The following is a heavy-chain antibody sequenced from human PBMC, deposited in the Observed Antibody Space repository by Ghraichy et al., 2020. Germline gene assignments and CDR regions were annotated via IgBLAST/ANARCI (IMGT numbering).Heavy chain of an antibody. J-gene: IGHJ6*02. CDR3: AKDSSGWYASLNYFYYGMDV. CDR1: GFTFRNFG. V-gene: IGHV3-30*18. D-gene: IGHD6-19*01. Sequence: GGSPRLSCAASGFTFRNFGMHWVRQAPGMGLEWVALISYDGSKKYYGDSVKGRFTISRDNSKNALFLQINSLRAEETAVYYCAKDSSGWYASLNYFYYGMDVWGQGTTVTVSS. CDR2: ISYDGSKK.